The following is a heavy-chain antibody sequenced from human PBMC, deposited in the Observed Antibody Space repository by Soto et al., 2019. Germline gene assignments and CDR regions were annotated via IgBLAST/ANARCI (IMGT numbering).Heavy chain of an antibody. CDR3: AKRRAGFGSGSDTYYFDY. Sequence: EVQLLESGGGLVQPGGSLRISCIGSGFTFSSNAMSWVRQAPGKGLEWVSAISGSGGTTYYADSVKGRFAVSRDNSNHTLYLQMNSLRDEDTAVYYCAKRRAGFGSGSDTYYFDYWGQGTLVTVSS. J-gene: IGHJ4*02. CDR1: GFTFSSNA. CDR2: ISGSGGTT. V-gene: IGHV3-23*01. D-gene: IGHD3-10*01.